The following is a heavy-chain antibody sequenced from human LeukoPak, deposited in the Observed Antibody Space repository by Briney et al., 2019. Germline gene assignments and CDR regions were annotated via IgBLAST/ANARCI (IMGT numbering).Heavy chain of an antibody. D-gene: IGHD1-26*01. J-gene: IGHJ4*02. CDR1: GFTFSSYW. CDR3: ARDGIIVGATSDYFDY. Sequence: GGSLRLSCAASGFTFSSYWMTWVRQAPGKGLEWVANIMQDGSEKYYVDSVKGRFTISRDNAKNSLYLQMNSLRAADTAVYYCARDGIIVGATSDYFDYWGQGTLVTVSS. CDR2: IMQDGSEK. V-gene: IGHV3-7*05.